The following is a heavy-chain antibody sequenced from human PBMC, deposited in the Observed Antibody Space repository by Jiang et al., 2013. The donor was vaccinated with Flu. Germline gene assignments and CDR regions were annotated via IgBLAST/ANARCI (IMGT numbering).Heavy chain of an antibody. V-gene: IGHV1-3*01. D-gene: IGHD7-27*01. J-gene: IGHJ4*02. CDR3: ARDRGATGDFDF. CDR1: GYPFTTHA. CDR2: INPGNGDT. Sequence: SLKVSCKASGYPFTTHAIHWVRQAPGQSLEWMGWINPGNGDTQYSKRFQGRITITRDTSANSAYVELSSLRSEDTAVYFCARDRGATGDFDFWGQGSLVTVSS.